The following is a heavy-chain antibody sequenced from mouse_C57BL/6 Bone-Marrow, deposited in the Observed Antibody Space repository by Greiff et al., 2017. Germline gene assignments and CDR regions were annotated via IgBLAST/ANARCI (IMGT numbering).Heavy chain of an antibody. J-gene: IGHJ1*03. V-gene: IGHV1-80*01. Sequence: QVQLQQSGAELVKPGASVKISCKASGYAFSSYWMNWVKQRPGKGLEWIGQIYPGDGDTNYNGKFKGKATLTADKSSSTAYMQLSSLTSADSAVYFCASFSITTVVATRYFDVWGTGTTVTVSS. D-gene: IGHD1-1*01. CDR2: IYPGDGDT. CDR3: ASFSITTVVATRYFDV. CDR1: GYAFSSYW.